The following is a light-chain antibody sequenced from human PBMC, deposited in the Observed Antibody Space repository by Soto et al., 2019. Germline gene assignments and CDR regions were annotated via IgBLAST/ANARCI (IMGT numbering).Light chain of an antibody. V-gene: IGKV3-15*01. J-gene: IGKJ1*01. CDR3: QQYYHWPRT. Sequence: MVVTPSPATLSMSPWGRATLSVRTSESISRNLAWYQQKLGQAPRLLIYGASTRATGVPDRFTGSGSGTDFILTITSLQPEDFGIYYCQQYYHWPRTFGQGTKVDIK. CDR1: ESISRN. CDR2: GAS.